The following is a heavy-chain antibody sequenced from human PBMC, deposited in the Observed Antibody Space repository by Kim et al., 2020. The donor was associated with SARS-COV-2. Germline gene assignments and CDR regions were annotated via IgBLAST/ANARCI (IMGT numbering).Heavy chain of an antibody. J-gene: IGHJ4*02. CDR3: ARDSSAYTP. Sequence: GGSLRLSCAASGFTFSNYGMHWVRQAPGKGLVCVSRINSDGSSTSCADSVQGRFTISRDNAKNTLYLQMNSLREEDTAVYYCARDSSAYTPWGQGALVTVSS. CDR2: INSDGSST. V-gene: IGHV3-74*01. CDR1: GFTFSNYG. D-gene: IGHD3-22*01.